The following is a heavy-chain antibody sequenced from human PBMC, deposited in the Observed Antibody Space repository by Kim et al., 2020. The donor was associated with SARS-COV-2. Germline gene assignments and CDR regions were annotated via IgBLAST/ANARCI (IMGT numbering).Heavy chain of an antibody. D-gene: IGHD2-2*01. CDR3: TRGRRIYCSCTSCLGNWFGP. V-gene: IGHV1-8*01. J-gene: IGHJ5*02. CDR2: MNTNSGNA. CDR1: GYTFTSYD. Sequence: ASVKVSCKASGYTFTSYDINWVRQATGQGLEWMGWMNTNSGNAGYAQKFQGRVTMTRNTSISTAYMELRSLRSEDTAVYYCTRGRRIYCSCTSCLGNWFGPWGQGTRVTVS.